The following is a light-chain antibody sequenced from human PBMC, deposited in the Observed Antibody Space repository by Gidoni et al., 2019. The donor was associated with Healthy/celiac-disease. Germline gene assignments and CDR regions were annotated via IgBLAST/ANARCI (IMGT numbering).Light chain of an antibody. CDR1: QSISSW. CDR2: KAS. J-gene: IGKJ2*04. CDR3: QQYNSYPCS. V-gene: IGKV1-5*03. Sequence: DIQMTQSPSTLSASVGDRVTITCRASQSISSWLAWYQQKPGKAPKLLIYKASSVESGVPSRFSGSGSGTEFTLTISSLQPDDVATYYCQQYNSYPCSFGQGTKLEIK.